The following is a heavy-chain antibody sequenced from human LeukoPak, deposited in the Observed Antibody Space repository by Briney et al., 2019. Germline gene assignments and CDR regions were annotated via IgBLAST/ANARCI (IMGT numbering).Heavy chain of an antibody. V-gene: IGHV1-69*05. CDR2: IIPIFGAA. Sequence: SVKVSCKASGGTFSTYGVNWVRQAPGQGLEWMGGIIPIFGAANYAQKFQGRVTLTTDESTNTAYMELSSLRSEDTAVFYCAVEMTTKTGIFFDFWGRGTLVTVSS. CDR1: GGTFSTYG. CDR3: AVEMTTKTGIFFDF. J-gene: IGHJ4*02. D-gene: IGHD5-24*01.